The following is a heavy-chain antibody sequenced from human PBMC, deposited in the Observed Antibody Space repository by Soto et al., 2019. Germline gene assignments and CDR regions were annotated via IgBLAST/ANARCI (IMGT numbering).Heavy chain of an antibody. CDR3: ANQPSSLWYKRFPEDF. D-gene: IGHD6-13*01. V-gene: IGHV3-30*18. J-gene: IGHJ4*02. CDR2: ISYDGSNK. Sequence: QVQLVESGGGVVQPGRSLRLSCAASASTLNSYAMHWVRQAPGKGLECIAVISYDGSNKNYADSVKGRFTISRDNSKKTLYLQMNSLRAEDTAVYYCANQPSSLWYKRFPEDFWGQGTLVTVSS. CDR1: ASTLNSYA.